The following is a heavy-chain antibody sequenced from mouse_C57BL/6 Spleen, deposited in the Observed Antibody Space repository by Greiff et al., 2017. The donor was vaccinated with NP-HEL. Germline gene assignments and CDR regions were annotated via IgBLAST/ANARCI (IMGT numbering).Heavy chain of an antibody. CDR3: AREIPYYYGSSYGYFDV. V-gene: IGHV1-64*01. J-gene: IGHJ1*03. CDR1: GYTFTSYW. CDR2: IHPNSGST. D-gene: IGHD1-1*01. Sequence: LQQPGAELVKPGASVKLSCKASGYTFTSYWMHWVKQRPGQGLEWIGMIHPNSGSTNYNEKFKSKATLTVDKSSSTAYMQLSSLTSEDSAVYYCAREIPYYYGSSYGYFDVWGTGTTVTVSS.